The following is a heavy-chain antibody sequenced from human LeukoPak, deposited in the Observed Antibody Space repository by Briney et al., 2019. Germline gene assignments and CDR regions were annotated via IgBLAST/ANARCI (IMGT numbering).Heavy chain of an antibody. Sequence: ASVKVSCKASGYTFTGHYMHWVRQPSGQGLEWMGWINPSSGGTSYAQKFQGRVTMTKDTSISTAYMELSSLRSDDTAVYYCARCSIPRDGSAYFHYWGQGTLVTVSS. D-gene: IGHD3-10*02. CDR3: ARCSIPRDGSAYFHY. J-gene: IGHJ4*02. CDR2: INPSSGGT. V-gene: IGHV1-2*02. CDR1: GYTFTGHY.